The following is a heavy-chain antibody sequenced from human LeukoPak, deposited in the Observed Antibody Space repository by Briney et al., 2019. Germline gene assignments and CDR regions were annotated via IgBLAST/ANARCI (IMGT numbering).Heavy chain of an antibody. CDR2: IYSDGRT. V-gene: IGHV3-66*01. J-gene: IGHJ6*02. CDR1: GFTVCTNY. Sequence: PGGSLRLSCAASGFTVCTNYMSWVRQAPGKGLEWVSVIYSDGRTSYADSVRGRFTISRDNSKNTLYLQTSSLRAEDTAVYYCARELVAGGGRRGMDVWGQGTTVTVSS. D-gene: IGHD6-19*01. CDR3: ARELVAGGGRRGMDV.